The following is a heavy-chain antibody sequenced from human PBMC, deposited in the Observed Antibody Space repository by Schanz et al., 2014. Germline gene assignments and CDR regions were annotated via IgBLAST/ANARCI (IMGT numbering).Heavy chain of an antibody. Sequence: VQLVESGGGVVQPGRSLRLSCAASGFTLSTNVVHWVRQAPGKGLVWVSRISRDGWTTTYADSVKGRFTISRDNAKNSLYLQMNSLTADDTAVYYCARDKGGYYPFDYWGRGTLVTVSS. J-gene: IGHJ4*02. CDR3: ARDKGGYYPFDY. CDR2: ISRDGWTT. V-gene: IGHV3-74*01. CDR1: GFTLSTNV. D-gene: IGHD3-3*01.